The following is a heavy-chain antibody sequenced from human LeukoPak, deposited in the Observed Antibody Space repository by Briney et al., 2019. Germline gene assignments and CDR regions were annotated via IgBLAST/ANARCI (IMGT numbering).Heavy chain of an antibody. CDR1: GGSFSGYY. CDR2: INHSGST. J-gene: IGHJ4*02. V-gene: IGHV4-34*01. CDR3: ARQKGYYDSSGYYYPWDY. Sequence: SETLSLTCAVYGGSFSGYYWSWIRQPPGKGLEWIGEINHSGSTNYNPSLTSRVTISVDTSKNQFSLKLSSVTAADTAVYYCARQKGYYDSSGYYYPWDYWGQGTLVTVSS. D-gene: IGHD3-22*01.